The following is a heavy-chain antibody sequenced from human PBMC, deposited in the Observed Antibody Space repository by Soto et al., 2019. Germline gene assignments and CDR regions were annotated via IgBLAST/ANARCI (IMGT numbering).Heavy chain of an antibody. D-gene: IGHD5-12*01. J-gene: IGHJ2*01. CDR3: TRATRWLQSRYFDL. CDR1: GFTLSNYD. CDR2: IGTAGDT. V-gene: IGHV3-13*01. Sequence: EVQLVESGGGLVQPGGSVRLSCAASGFTLSNYDMHWVRQVRGKGLEWVSAIGTAGDTYYPDSVKGRFTISREKAKNSLYLQMSSLRAGDSAVYYCTRATRWLQSRYFDLWGRGTLVTVPS.